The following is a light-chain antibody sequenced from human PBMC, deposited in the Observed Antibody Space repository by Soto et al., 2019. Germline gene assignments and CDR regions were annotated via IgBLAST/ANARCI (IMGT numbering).Light chain of an antibody. CDR3: QQDGSSPT. CDR1: QSLTTRY. J-gene: IGKJ5*01. V-gene: IGKV3-20*01. Sequence: IVLTHSPGTLSLFPGERATLSCRASQSLTTRYLACYQQKPGQAPRRLIYGVSSRATGIPDRFSGSGSGTDFTLTISRLAPEHFAVHSCQQDGSSPTFGQGTRLEIK. CDR2: GVS.